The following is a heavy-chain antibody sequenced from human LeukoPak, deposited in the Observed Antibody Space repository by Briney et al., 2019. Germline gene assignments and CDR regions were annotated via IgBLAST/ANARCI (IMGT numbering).Heavy chain of an antibody. J-gene: IGHJ5*02. CDR2: INPNSGGT. CDR1: GYTFTGYY. Sequence: ASVKVSCKASGYTFTGYYMHWVRQAPGQGLEWMGWINPNSGGTNYAQKFQGRVTMTRDTSISTAYMELSRLRSDDTAVYYCARVELLWFGELFSDWFDPWGQGTLVTVSS. D-gene: IGHD3-10*01. V-gene: IGHV1-2*02. CDR3: ARVELLWFGELFSDWFDP.